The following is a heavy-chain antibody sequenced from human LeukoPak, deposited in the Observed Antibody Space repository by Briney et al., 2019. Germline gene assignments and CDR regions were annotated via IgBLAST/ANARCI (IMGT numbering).Heavy chain of an antibody. D-gene: IGHD6-13*01. J-gene: IGHJ3*02. CDR3: ARGSGNKQQDAFDI. CDR2: INPNSGGT. V-gene: IGHV1-2*04. CDR1: GYTFTGYY. Sequence: ASVKVSCKASGYTFTGYYMHWVRQAPGQGLEWMGWINPNSGGTNYAQKFQGWDTMTRDTSISTAYMELSRLRSDDTAVYYCARGSGNKQQDAFDIWGQGTMVTVSS.